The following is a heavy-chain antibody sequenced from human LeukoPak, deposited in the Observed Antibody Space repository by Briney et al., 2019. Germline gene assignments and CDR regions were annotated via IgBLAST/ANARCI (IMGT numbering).Heavy chain of an antibody. V-gene: IGHV1-18*01. D-gene: IGHD5-12*01. Sequence: ASVKVSCKASGYTFTSFGISWLRQAPGQGLEWMGWISAYDGNTNFAQKFQGRVALTTDTSTSTAYMELRSLRSDDTAVYYCARAAADVVATITTDYWGQGTLVTVSS. J-gene: IGHJ4*02. CDR2: ISAYDGNT. CDR1: GYTFTSFG. CDR3: ARAAADVVATITTDY.